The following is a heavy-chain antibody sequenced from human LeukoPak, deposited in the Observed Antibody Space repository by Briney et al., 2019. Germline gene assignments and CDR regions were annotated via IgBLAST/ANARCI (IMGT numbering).Heavy chain of an antibody. J-gene: IGHJ4*02. D-gene: IGHD6-19*01. CDR2: IYHSGST. CDR3: ARAFGAVAGFFDY. V-gene: IGHV4-30-2*01. CDR1: GGSISSGGYY. Sequence: PSETLSLTCTVSGGSISSGGYYWSWIRQPPGKGLEWIGYIYHSGSTYYNPSLKSRVTISVDRSKNQFSLKLSSVTAADTAVYYCARAFGAVAGFFDYWGQGTLVTVSS.